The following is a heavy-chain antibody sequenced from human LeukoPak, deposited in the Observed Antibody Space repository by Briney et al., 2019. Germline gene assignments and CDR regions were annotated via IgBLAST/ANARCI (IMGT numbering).Heavy chain of an antibody. D-gene: IGHD2-15*01. CDR3: ARVGGGDAFDI. V-gene: IGHV4-4*02. Sequence: SETLSLTCAVSGGSISSSNWWRWVRQPPGKGREWIGEIYHSGSTNYNPSLKSRVTISVDKSKNQFSLKLSSVTAADTAVYYCARVGGGDAFDIWGQGTMVTVSS. CDR1: GGSISSSNW. J-gene: IGHJ3*02. CDR2: IYHSGST.